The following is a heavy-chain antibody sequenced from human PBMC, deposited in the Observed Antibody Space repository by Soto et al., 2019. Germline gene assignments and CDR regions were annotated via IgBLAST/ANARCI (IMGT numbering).Heavy chain of an antibody. D-gene: IGHD5-18*01. CDR1: GFTFSSYW. Sequence: SLRLSCAASGFTFSSYWMSWVRQAPGEGLVWVSNINSDGSMTSYADSMKGRFTISRDNAKNTLYLQMNSLRAEDTALYYCARGIRNYYGMDVWGQGTTVTVSS. CDR3: ARGIRNYYGMDV. V-gene: IGHV3-74*01. CDR2: INSDGSMT. J-gene: IGHJ6*02.